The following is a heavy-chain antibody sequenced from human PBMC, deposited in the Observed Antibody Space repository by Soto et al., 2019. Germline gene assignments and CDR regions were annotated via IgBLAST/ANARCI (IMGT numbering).Heavy chain of an antibody. CDR2: FDPEDGET. J-gene: IGHJ6*02. D-gene: IGHD6-19*01. CDR3: ASYIAVAGTRSLYYYYYYGMDV. CDR1: GYTLTELS. V-gene: IGHV1-24*01. Sequence: GSSVKVSCKVSGYTLTELSMHWVRQAPGKGLEWMGGFDPEDGETIYAQKFQGRVTMTEDTSTDTAYMELSSLRSEDTAVYYCASYIAVAGTRSLYYYYYYGMDVWGQGTTVTVSS.